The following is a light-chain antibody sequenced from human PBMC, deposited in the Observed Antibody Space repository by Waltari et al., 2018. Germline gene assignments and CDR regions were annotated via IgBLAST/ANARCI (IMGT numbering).Light chain of an antibody. CDR3: QQYNAWPLT. CDR2: CAA. Sequence: EIVMTHSPPTLSVSPGERATLSCRASQNIYFNLAWYQQRPGQAPRVLVYCAATRDTGIPARFSGSGSGTEFTLTISNLQSEDFASYFCQQYNAWPLTFGGGTKVEVK. V-gene: IGKV3-15*01. CDR1: QNIYFN. J-gene: IGKJ4*01.